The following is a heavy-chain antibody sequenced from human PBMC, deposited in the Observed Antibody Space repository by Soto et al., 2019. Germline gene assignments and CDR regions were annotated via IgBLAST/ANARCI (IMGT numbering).Heavy chain of an antibody. V-gene: IGHV3-30-3*01. D-gene: IGHD3-22*01. CDR1: GFTFSSYA. J-gene: IGHJ4*02. CDR2: ISYDGSNK. CDR3: ARDTDDSSGCYFDY. Sequence: QVQLVESGGGVVQPGRSLRLSCAASGFTFSSYAMHWVRQAPGKGLEWVAVISYDGSNKYYADSVKGRLTISRDNSKNTLYLQMNSLRADDTAVYYCARDTDDSSGCYFDYWGQGTLVTVSS.